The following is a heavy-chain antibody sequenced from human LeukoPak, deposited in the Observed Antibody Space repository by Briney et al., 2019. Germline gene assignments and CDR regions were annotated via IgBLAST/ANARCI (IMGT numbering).Heavy chain of an antibody. CDR2: ISSSSSYI. CDR3: ARDGEQWLPVYYFDY. Sequence: GGSLRLSCAASGFTVSDHYMSWVRQAPGQGLESVSSISSSSSYIYYADSVKGRFTISRDNAKNSLYLQMNSLRAEDTAVYYCARDGEQWLPVYYFDYWGQGTLVTVSS. V-gene: IGHV3-21*01. CDR1: GFTVSDHY. J-gene: IGHJ4*02. D-gene: IGHD6-19*01.